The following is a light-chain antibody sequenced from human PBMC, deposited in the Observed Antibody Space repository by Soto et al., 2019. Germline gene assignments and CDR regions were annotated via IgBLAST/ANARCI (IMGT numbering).Light chain of an antibody. V-gene: IGLV2-14*01. CDR3: TSYTRSNTWV. CDR2: EVS. CDR1: SSDFGAYNS. Sequence: QSVLTQPASVSGSPGQSITISCTGTSSDFGAYNSVSWCQQHPGKAPKVMIYEVSNRPSGVSNRFSGSKSGNTASLTISGLQAEDEADYYCTSYTRSNTWVFGGGTQLTVL. J-gene: IGLJ3*02.